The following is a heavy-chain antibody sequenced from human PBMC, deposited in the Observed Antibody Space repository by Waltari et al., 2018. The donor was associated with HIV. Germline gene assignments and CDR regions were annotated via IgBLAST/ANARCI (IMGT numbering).Heavy chain of an antibody. Sequence: EVQLVESGGGLVQPGGSLRLSCAAPVFALNKYRMTWGRQAPGKGLEWVANIKQDESEKNYVDSLKGRFTISRDNAKNSLFLQMNSLRVEDTAVYYCAREALYDSSGYYFDYWGQGTLVTVSS. CDR2: IKQDESEK. D-gene: IGHD3-22*01. V-gene: IGHV3-7*01. CDR3: AREALYDSSGYYFDY. J-gene: IGHJ4*02. CDR1: VFALNKYR.